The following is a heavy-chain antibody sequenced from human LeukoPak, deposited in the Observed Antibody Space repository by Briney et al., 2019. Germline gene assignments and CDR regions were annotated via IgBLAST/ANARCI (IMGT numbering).Heavy chain of an antibody. V-gene: IGHV3-23*01. CDR1: GFTFSTYA. J-gene: IGHJ4*02. CDR2: IGGNANGT. CDR3: AKDKIVGATCDYFDY. Sequence: GGSLRLSCAASGFTFSTYAMSWVRQAPGEGLEWVSSIGGNANGTYYAESVKGRFTISRDNSKNTLYLQMNSLRAEDTAVYYCAKDKIVGATCDYFDYWGQGTLVT. D-gene: IGHD1-26*01.